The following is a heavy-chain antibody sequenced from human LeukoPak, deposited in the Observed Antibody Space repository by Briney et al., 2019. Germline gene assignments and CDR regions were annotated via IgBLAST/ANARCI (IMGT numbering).Heavy chain of an antibody. CDR3: TTPRWGPYAFDI. J-gene: IGHJ3*02. CDR2: ISYDGTNK. V-gene: IGHV3-30*03. CDR1: GFNFNNYG. Sequence: GGSLRLSCAASGFNFNNYGMQWVRQAPGKGLQWVALISYDGTNKYYADSVKGRFTISRDNSKNTLYLQMNSLKSEDTAVYYCTTPRWGPYAFDIWGQGTMVTVSS. D-gene: IGHD2-21*02.